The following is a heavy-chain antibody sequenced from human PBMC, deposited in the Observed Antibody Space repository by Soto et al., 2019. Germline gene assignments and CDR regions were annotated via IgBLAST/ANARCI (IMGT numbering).Heavy chain of an antibody. V-gene: IGHV3-74*01. CDR3: ARDPSFGGLDY. CDR1: GFTFGNYW. CDR2: ISDYGRI. J-gene: IGHJ4*02. D-gene: IGHD3-16*01. Sequence: GGSLRLSCAASGFTFGNYWMHWVRQAPGKGPVWVSRISDYGRINYADSVKDRFIISRDDARSELYLQLNDLRVEDTAVYYCARDPSFGGLDYWGQGTLVTVSS.